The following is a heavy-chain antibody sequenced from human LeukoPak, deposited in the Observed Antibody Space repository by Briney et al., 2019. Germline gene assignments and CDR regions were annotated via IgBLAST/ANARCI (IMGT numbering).Heavy chain of an antibody. CDR1: GFTFSNAW. Sequence: GGSLRLSCAASGFTFSNAWMSRVRQAPGKGLEWVGRIKSKTDGGTTDYAAPVKGSFTISRDDSKNTLYLQMNSLKTEDTAVYYCTTDNFPHYYDSGGYNTAVDYFDYWGQGTLVTVSS. D-gene: IGHD3-22*01. V-gene: IGHV3-15*01. CDR2: IKSKTDGGTT. J-gene: IGHJ4*02. CDR3: TTDNFPHYYDSGGYNTAVDYFDY.